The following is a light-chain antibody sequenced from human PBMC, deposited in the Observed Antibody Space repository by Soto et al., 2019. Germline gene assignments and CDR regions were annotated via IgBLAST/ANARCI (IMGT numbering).Light chain of an antibody. Sequence: EIVLTHSPGTLSLSPGEGATLSWRASQSVSSSYLAWYQQKPGQAPRLXSYGASSRATGIPDRFSGSGSGTEFTLTISRLEPEDFEVYYCQQYGSSPGTFGQGTKVDIK. CDR3: QQYGSSPGT. V-gene: IGKV3-20*01. CDR1: QSVSSSY. J-gene: IGKJ1*01. CDR2: GAS.